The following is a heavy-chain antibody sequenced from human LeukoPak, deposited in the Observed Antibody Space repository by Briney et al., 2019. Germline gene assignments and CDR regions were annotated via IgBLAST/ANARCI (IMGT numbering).Heavy chain of an antibody. J-gene: IGHJ6*02. D-gene: IGHD4-17*01. CDR3: VRLRSDYYYGMDV. V-gene: IGHV4-34*01. Sequence: SETLSLTCAVYGGSFSGYYWSWIRQPPGKGLEWIGEINHSGSTNYNPSPKSRVTISVDTSKNQFSLKLSSVTAADTAVYYCVRLRSDYYYGMDVWGQGTTVTVSS. CDR2: INHSGST. CDR1: GGSFSGYY.